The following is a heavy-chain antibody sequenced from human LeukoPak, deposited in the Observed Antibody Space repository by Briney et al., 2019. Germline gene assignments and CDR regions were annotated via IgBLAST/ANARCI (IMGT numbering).Heavy chain of an antibody. CDR1: GFTFSSYW. D-gene: IGHD1-26*01. Sequence: GGSLRLSCAASGFTFSSYWMNWVRQAPGKGLVWVSRIASDGSSTTYADSVKGRFSISRDNAKNSLYLQMNSLRAEDTAVYYCARLKYGSPQHWGQGTLVTVSS. V-gene: IGHV3-74*01. CDR2: IASDGSST. CDR3: ARLKYGSPQH. J-gene: IGHJ1*01.